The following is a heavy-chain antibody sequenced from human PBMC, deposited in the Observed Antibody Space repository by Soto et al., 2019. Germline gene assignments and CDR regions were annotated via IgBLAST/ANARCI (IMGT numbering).Heavy chain of an antibody. CDR1: GYTFTSYG. CDR2: ISAYNGNT. Sequence: QVQLVQSGPEVQKPGASVKVSCKASGYTFTSYGISWVRQAPGQGLEWMGWISAYNGNTNYAQKLQGRVTMTTDTSTSTAYMELRSLRSDDTAVDYCARDRRPSTVTPPTTWGQGTLVTVSS. D-gene: IGHD4-17*01. V-gene: IGHV1-18*01. J-gene: IGHJ4*02. CDR3: ARDRRPSTVTPPTT.